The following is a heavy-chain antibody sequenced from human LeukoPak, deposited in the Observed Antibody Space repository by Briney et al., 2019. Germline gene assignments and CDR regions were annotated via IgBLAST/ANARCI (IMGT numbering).Heavy chain of an antibody. Sequence: SETLSLTCSVSGGSISSYYWSWIRQPPGRGLELIAYIHSSGSTWYNPSLKSRVTISVDTSKNQFSLKLSSVTAADTAVYYCARAKLIAAAGVNWFDPWGQGTLVTVSS. CDR2: IHSSGST. CDR3: ARAKLIAAAGVNWFDP. J-gene: IGHJ5*02. D-gene: IGHD6-13*01. CDR1: GGSISSYY. V-gene: IGHV4-59*01.